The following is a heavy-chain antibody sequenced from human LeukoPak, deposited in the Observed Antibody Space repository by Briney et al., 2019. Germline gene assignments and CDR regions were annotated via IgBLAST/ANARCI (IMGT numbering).Heavy chain of an antibody. CDR3: AREGYGSHALDI. V-gene: IGHV3-21*01. CDR2: ISSSSSYI. J-gene: IGHJ3*02. D-gene: IGHD3-10*01. Sequence: GGSLRLSCAASGFTFSSYSMNWVRQAPGKGLEWVSSISSSSSYIYYADSVKGRFTISRDNAKNSLYLQMSSLRDEDTAVYYCAREGYGSHALDIWGQGTMVTVSS. CDR1: GFTFSSYS.